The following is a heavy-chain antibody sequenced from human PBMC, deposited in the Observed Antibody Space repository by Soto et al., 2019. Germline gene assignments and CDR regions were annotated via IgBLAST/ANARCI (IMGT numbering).Heavy chain of an antibody. CDR2: ISSSGGDT. J-gene: IGHJ4*02. CDR3: AKDPTTATTGYLDS. Sequence: EVQLLESGGGLLQPGGSLRLSCAASAFTITNYAMSWFRQAPGRGLEWVSAISSSGGDTYYADSVKGRFTISRDISKNTLYLQMNSLRAEDTAVYYCAKDPTTATTGYLDSWGQGALVTVSS. CDR1: AFTITNYA. D-gene: IGHD4-17*01. V-gene: IGHV3-23*01.